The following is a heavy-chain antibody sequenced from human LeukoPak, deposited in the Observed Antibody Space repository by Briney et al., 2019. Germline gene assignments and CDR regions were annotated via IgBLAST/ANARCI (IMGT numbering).Heavy chain of an antibody. CDR2: NYYSGST. Sequence: SETLSLTCTVSGRSISSYYWSWIRQPPGKGLEWIVYNYYSGSTNYNPSLKSRVTISVDTSKNQFSLKLSSVTAADTAVYYCARERKQGPGITGTPNAFDIWGQGTMVTVSS. J-gene: IGHJ3*02. V-gene: IGHV4-59*01. CDR1: GRSISSYY. D-gene: IGHD1-7*01. CDR3: ARERKQGPGITGTPNAFDI.